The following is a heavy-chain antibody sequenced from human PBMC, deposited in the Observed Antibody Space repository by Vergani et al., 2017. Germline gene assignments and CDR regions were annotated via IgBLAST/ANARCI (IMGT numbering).Heavy chain of an antibody. D-gene: IGHD2-2*01. J-gene: IGHJ4*02. CDR1: GGTFSSYA. V-gene: IGHV1-69*13. CDR3: ASSYCSSTSFYASGYFDY. CDR2: IIPIFGTA. Sequence: QVQLVQSGAEVKKPGSSVKVSCKASGGTFSSYAISWVRQAPGQGLEWMGRIIPIFGTANYAQKFQGRVTITADESTSTAYMELSSLRSEDTAVYYCASSYCSSTSFYASGYFDYWGQGTLVTVSS.